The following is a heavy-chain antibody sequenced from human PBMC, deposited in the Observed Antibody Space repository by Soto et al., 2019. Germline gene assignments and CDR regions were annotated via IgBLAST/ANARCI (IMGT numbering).Heavy chain of an antibody. Sequence: QVQMVQSGAEVKKPGSSVKVSCKASGGTFISYTISWVRQAPGQGLEWMGRSTPIPGIVNYAQNLQGRVTITRGKARGTVYMELSSLRCADTAMYYCAREIGGHFGEDIVVAVTRTRWLDPWGQGSLVIVSS. CDR3: AREIGGHFGEDIVVAVTRTRWLDP. CDR1: GGTFISYT. J-gene: IGHJ5*02. CDR2: STPIPGIV. V-gene: IGHV1-69*08. D-gene: IGHD2-2*01.